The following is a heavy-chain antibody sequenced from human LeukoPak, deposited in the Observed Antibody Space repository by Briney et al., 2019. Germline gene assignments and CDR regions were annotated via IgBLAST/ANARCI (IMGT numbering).Heavy chain of an antibody. J-gene: IGHJ4*02. V-gene: IGHV3-33*08. D-gene: IGHD6-19*01. CDR3: ARSQTDPLCFSGLYFDD. CDR1: GFTVSSYG. Sequence: GRSLRLSCAASGFTVSSYGMHWVRQAPGKGLEWVAVIWYDGSNKYYADSVKGRFTISRDNSKNTMYQQMNSLRAEDTAVYYCARSQTDPLCFSGLYFDDWGQGTLVTVSS. CDR2: IWYDGSNK.